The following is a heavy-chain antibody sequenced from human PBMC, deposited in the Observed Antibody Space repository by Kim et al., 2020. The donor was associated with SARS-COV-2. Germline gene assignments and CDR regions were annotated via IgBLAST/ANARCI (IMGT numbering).Heavy chain of an antibody. CDR2: IKRKSDGETT. CDR1: GFTFSNAR. J-gene: IGHJ4*02. D-gene: IGHD2-15*01. V-gene: IGHV3-15*01. CDR3: TTATCY. Sequence: GGSLRLSCAASGFTFSNARMSWVHQAPGKGLEWVGRIKRKSDGETTDYAAPVKGRFTISRDDSKKPLYLQMNSLKTEDTAVYYCTTATCYWGQGTLVTVS.